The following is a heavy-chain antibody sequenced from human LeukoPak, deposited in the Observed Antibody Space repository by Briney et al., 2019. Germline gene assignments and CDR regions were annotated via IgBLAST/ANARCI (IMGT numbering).Heavy chain of an antibody. CDR3: ARAVAGVDY. V-gene: IGHV4-34*01. CDR2: INHSGST. J-gene: IGHJ4*02. Sequence: ETLSLTCAVYGGSFSGYYWSWIRQPPGKGLEWIGEINHSGSTNYNPSLKSRVTISVDTSKNQFSLKLSSVTAADTAVYYCARAVAGVDYWGQGTLVTVSS. D-gene: IGHD2-15*01. CDR1: GGSFSGYY.